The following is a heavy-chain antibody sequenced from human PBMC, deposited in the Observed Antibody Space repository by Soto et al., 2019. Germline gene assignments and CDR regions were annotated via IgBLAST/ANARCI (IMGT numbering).Heavy chain of an antibody. CDR1: GGSISSGDYY. CDR3: ARELVMSGYGWFDP. V-gene: IGHV4-30-4*01. CDR2: IYYSGST. J-gene: IGHJ5*02. Sequence: SETLSLTCTVSGGSISSGDYYWSWIRQPPGKGLEWIGYIYYSGSTYYNPSLKSRVTISVDTSKNQFSLKLSSVTAADTAVYYCARELVMSGYGWFDPWGQGTLVTVSS. D-gene: IGHD3-9*01.